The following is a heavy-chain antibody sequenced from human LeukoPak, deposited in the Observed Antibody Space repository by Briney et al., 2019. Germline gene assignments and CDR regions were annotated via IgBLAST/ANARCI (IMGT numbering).Heavy chain of an antibody. CDR2: INHSGST. Sequence: PSETLSLTCAVYGGSFSGYYWSWIRHPPGKGLEWIGEINHSGSTNYNPSLKSRVTISVDTYKNQFSLKVSSVTAADTAVYYCARDSAVAADIDYWGQGSLVTVSS. D-gene: IGHD6-19*01. CDR1: GGSFSGYY. V-gene: IGHV4-34*01. J-gene: IGHJ4*02. CDR3: ARDSAVAADIDY.